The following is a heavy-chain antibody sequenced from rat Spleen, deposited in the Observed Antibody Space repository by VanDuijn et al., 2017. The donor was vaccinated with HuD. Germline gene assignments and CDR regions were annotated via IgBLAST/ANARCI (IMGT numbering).Heavy chain of an antibody. Sequence: EVQLVESGGGLVQPGRSLKFSCAASGFIFSDHYVAWVRQAPTKGLEWVATISYDGNNTYYRDSVKGRFTISRDNAKSTLYLQMDSLRSEDTATYYCATGPRILRLDWFAYWGQGTLVTVSS. V-gene: IGHV5S10*01. D-gene: IGHD1-6*01. J-gene: IGHJ3*01. CDR1: GFIFSDHY. CDR2: ISYDGNNT. CDR3: ATGPRILRLDWFAY.